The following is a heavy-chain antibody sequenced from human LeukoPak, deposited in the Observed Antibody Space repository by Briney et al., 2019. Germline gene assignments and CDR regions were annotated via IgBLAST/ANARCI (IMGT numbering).Heavy chain of an antibody. V-gene: IGHV4-39*07. CDR1: GGSISSRTDY. D-gene: IGHD2-2*01. J-gene: IGHJ4*02. CDR3: ARQGTITYAYFDY. CDR2: IYYNGDT. Sequence: SETLSLTCTVSGGSISSRTDYWGWIRQPPGKGLEWIGSIYYNGDTYYNPSLKSRVTMSVDKSKNRFSLKVTSVSAADTAVYYCARQGTITYAYFDYWSQGTLVTVSS.